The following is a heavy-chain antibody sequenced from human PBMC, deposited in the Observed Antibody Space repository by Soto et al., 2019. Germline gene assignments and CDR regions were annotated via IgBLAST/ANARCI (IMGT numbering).Heavy chain of an antibody. D-gene: IGHD3-9*01. CDR1: GGSISSSNW. CDR2: IYHSGGT. Sequence: SETLSLTCAVSGGSISSSNWWSWVRQPPGKGLEWIGEIYHSGGTNYNPSLKSRVTISVDKSKNQFSLKLSSVTAADTAVYYCARASTGYSNWFDPWGQGTLVTVSS. CDR3: ARASTGYSNWFDP. V-gene: IGHV4-4*02. J-gene: IGHJ5*02.